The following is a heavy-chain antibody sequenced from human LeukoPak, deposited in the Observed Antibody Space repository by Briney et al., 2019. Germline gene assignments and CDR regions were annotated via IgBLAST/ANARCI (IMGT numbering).Heavy chain of an antibody. CDR2: IKRNTQGATT. J-gene: IGHJ4*02. CDR1: GFTFNLAW. CDR3: TTHPGYESY. Sequence: GGSLRLSXATSGFTFNLAWMSWVRQAPGKGLEWVGRIKRNTQGATTDYAAAVKGRFTISRDDSENTLYLQMNSLEIEDTGVYYCTTHPGYESYWGQGTLVTVSS. D-gene: IGHD2-15*01. V-gene: IGHV3-15*01.